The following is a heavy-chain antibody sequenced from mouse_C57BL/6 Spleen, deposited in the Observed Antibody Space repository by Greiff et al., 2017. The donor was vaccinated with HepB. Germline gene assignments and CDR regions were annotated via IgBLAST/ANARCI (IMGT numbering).Heavy chain of an antibody. J-gene: IGHJ2*01. D-gene: IGHD2-2*01. Sequence: VQLQQSGPELVKPGASVKLSCKASGYTFTSYDINWVKQRPGQGLEWIGWIYPRDGSTKYNEKFKGKATLTAYKSSSTAYMQLNSLTSEDSAVYFCAREGVYYGYDRGDYFDYWGQGTTLTVSS. CDR1: GYTFTSYD. CDR2: IYPRDGST. V-gene: IGHV1-85*01. CDR3: AREGVYYGYDRGDYFDY.